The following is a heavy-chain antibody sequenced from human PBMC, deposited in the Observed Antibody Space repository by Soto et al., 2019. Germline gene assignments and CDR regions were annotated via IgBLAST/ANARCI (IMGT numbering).Heavy chain of an antibody. Sequence: QVQLVESGGGVVQPGRSLRLSCAASGFTFSSYGMHWVRQAPGKGLEWVVVISYDGSNKYYADSVKGRFTISRDNSKNTLYLQMNSLRAEDTAVYYCAKSRIVVVPAASYYFDYWGQGTLVTVSS. D-gene: IGHD2-2*01. J-gene: IGHJ4*02. CDR2: ISYDGSNK. V-gene: IGHV3-30*18. CDR3: AKSRIVVVPAASYYFDY. CDR1: GFTFSSYG.